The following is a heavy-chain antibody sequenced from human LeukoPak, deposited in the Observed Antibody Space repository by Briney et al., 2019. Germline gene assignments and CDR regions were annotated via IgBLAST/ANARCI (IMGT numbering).Heavy chain of an antibody. J-gene: IGHJ5*02. CDR2: TYYRSKWYN. V-gene: IGHV6-1*01. D-gene: IGHD2-15*01. CDR3: ARDRGLTTFGRYCSGGSCQGIWFDP. Sequence: SQTFSLTCAISGDSVSSNSAAWNWIRQSPSRGLEWLGRTYYRSKWYNDYAVSVKSRITINPDTSKNQFSLQLNSVTPEDTAVYYCARDRGLTTFGRYCSGGSCQGIWFDPWGQGTLVTVSS. CDR1: GDSVSSNSAA.